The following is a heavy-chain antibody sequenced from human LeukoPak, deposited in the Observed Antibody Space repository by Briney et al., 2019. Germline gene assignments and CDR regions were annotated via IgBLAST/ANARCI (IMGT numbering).Heavy chain of an antibody. Sequence: GGSLRLSCPASGFTFNNYAMSWVRQAPGKGLEWVSGISGSGGSTYYADSVKGRFTISRDNSKNTLYLQMSSLRVEDTAVYYCAKENGNYYDSGGPDYWGQGTLVTVSS. V-gene: IGHV3-23*01. D-gene: IGHD3-22*01. CDR1: GFTFNNYA. J-gene: IGHJ4*02. CDR2: ISGSGGST. CDR3: AKENGNYYDSGGPDY.